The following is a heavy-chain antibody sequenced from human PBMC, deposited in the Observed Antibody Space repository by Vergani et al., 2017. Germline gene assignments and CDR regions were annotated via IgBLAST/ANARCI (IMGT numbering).Heavy chain of an antibody. CDR2: IYTSGST. CDR1: GGSISSYY. CDR3: ARAYCSGGSCYSYYFDY. D-gene: IGHD2-15*01. J-gene: IGHJ4*02. V-gene: IGHV4-4*07. Sequence: QVQLQESGPGLVKPSETLSLTCTVSGGSISSYYWSWIRQPAGKGLEWIGRIYTSGSTNYNPSLKSRVTMSVDTSKNQFSLKLSSVTAADTAVYYCARAYCSGGSCYSYYFDYWGQGTLVTVSS.